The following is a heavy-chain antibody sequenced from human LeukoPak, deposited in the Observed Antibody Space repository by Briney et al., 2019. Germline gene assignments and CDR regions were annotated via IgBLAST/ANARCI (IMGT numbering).Heavy chain of an antibody. D-gene: IGHD6-19*01. V-gene: IGHV4-59*03. CDR1: GGSIDNYF. CDR3: VRHTPSGWYQVVY. J-gene: IGHJ4*02. CDR2: ITYNGNT. Sequence: SETLSLTRTVSGGSIDNYFWSWIRQPPGKGLEWIGFITYNGNTDHNPSLKSRVTISVDASKNQFSLKLTSVTAADTAVYYCVRHTPSGWYQVVYWGQGTLVTVSS.